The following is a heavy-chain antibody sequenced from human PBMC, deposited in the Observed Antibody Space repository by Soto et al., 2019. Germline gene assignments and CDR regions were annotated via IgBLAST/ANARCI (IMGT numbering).Heavy chain of an antibody. CDR2: IGVSGDTT. V-gene: IGHV3-23*01. D-gene: IGHD3-10*01. CDR1: GFTFSSYA. Sequence: EVQLLESGGGLVQPGGSLRLSCAASGFTFSSYAMSWVRQAPGKGLEWVPAIGVSGDTTYYADSVKGRFTISRDNSKNTLYLQMGSLRAEETAVYYCAKVRRFGELRSLYWSQGTLVTVSS. J-gene: IGHJ4*02. CDR3: AKVRRFGELRSLY.